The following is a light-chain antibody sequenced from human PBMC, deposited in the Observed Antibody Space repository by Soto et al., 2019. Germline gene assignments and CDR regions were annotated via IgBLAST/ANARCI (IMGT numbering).Light chain of an antibody. CDR3: QQSYSTPLP. CDR2: AAS. J-gene: IGKJ4*01. CDR1: QSISSY. Sequence: DIQMTQSPSSLSASVGDRVTITCRASQSISSYLNWYQQKPGKAPKLLIYAASSLQSGVPSRFSGSGSGTDFTLTIISLQPEDFANYYCQQSYSTPLPFGGGTKVEIK. V-gene: IGKV1-39*01.